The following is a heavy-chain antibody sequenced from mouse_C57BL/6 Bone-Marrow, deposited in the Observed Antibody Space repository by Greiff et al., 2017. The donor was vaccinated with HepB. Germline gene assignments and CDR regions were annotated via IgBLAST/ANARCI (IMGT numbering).Heavy chain of an antibody. J-gene: IGHJ3*01. V-gene: IGHV5-12*01. CDR1: GFTFSDYY. Sequence: EVKVVESGGGLVQPGGSLKLSCAASGFTFSDYYMYWVRQTPEKRLEWVAYISNGGGSTYYPDTVKGRFTISRDNAKNTLYLQMSRLKSEDTAMYYCARQGGYDYDTAWFAYWGQGTLVTVSA. CDR3: ARQGGYDYDTAWFAY. CDR2: ISNGGGST. D-gene: IGHD2-4*01.